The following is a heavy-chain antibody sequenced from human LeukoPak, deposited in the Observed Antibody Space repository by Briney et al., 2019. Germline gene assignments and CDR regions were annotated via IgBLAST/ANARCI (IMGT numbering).Heavy chain of an antibody. J-gene: IGHJ4*02. D-gene: IGHD6-6*01. CDR3: AKDPMEYSSSSVYFDY. CDR1: GFTFSSYA. CDR2: ISGSGGST. V-gene: IGHV3-23*01. Sequence: GGSLRLSCAASGFTFSSYAMSWVRQAPGKGLEWVSAISGSGGSTYYAGSVKGRFTISRDNSKNTLYLQMNSLRAEDTAVYYCAKDPMEYSSSSVYFDYWGQGTLVTVSS.